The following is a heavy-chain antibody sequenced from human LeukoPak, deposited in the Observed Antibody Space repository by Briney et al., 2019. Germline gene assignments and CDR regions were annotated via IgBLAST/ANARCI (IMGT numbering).Heavy chain of an antibody. Sequence: PSETLSLTCAVYGGSFSGYYWSWIRQPPGKGLEWIGEINHSGSTNYNPSLKSRVTISVDRSKNQFSLRLSSVTAADTAVYYCARERDYGYCDYWGQGTLVTVSS. CDR3: ARERDYGYCDY. D-gene: IGHD4-17*01. CDR2: INHSGST. J-gene: IGHJ4*02. V-gene: IGHV4-34*01. CDR1: GGSFSGYY.